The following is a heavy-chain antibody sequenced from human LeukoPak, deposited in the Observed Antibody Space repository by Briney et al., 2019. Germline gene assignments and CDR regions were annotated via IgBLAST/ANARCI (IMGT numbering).Heavy chain of an antibody. D-gene: IGHD3-3*01. J-gene: IGHJ3*02. V-gene: IGHV3-23*01. CDR3: AKDRSFRSGYYDGFDI. Sequence: GGSLRLSCAASGFTFSTYAMSWVRQAPGKGREWVSAISGSGDNTYYTDSVKGRFTVSRDNSKNTLYLQMNSLRDEDTAKYYCAKDRSFRSGYYDGFDIWGQGTMVTVSS. CDR2: ISGSGDNT. CDR1: GFTFSTYA.